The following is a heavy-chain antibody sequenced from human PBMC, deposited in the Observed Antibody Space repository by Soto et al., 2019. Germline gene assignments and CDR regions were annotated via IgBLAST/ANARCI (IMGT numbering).Heavy chain of an antibody. CDR3: ARESRIRGYCRSTSCYAGYYYYYMDV. CDR1: GYTFTSYY. Sequence: ASVKVSCKASGYTFTSYYMHWVRQAPGQGLEWMGIINPSGGSTSYAQKFQGRVTMTRDTSTSTVYLELSSLRSEDTAVYYCARESRIRGYCRSTSCYAGYYYYYMDVCGKGTTVIVSS. CDR2: INPSGGST. D-gene: IGHD2-2*01. J-gene: IGHJ6*03. V-gene: IGHV1-46*03.